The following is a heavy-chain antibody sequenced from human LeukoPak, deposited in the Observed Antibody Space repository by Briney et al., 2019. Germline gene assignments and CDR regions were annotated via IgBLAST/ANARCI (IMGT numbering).Heavy chain of an antibody. V-gene: IGHV3-30*18. Sequence: PGRSLRLSCAASGFTFSSYGMHWVRQAPGKGLEWVAVISYDGSNKYYADSVKGRFTISRDNSKNTLYLQMNSLRAEDTAVYYCAKAYSSGWPAYYYYYGMDVWGQGTTVTVSS. D-gene: IGHD6-19*01. CDR2: ISYDGSNK. CDR1: GFTFSSYG. J-gene: IGHJ6*02. CDR3: AKAYSSGWPAYYYYYGMDV.